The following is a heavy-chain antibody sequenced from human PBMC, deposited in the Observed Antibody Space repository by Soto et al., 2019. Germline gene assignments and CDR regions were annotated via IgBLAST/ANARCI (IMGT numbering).Heavy chain of an antibody. J-gene: IGHJ6*02. D-gene: IGHD2-2*01. CDR3: ARQAAYCSSTSCYFSHYGMDV. V-gene: IGHV5-51*01. CDR2: IYPGDSDT. CDR1: GYSFTSYW. Sequence: GESLKISCKGSGYSFTSYWIGWVRQMPGKGLEWMGIIYPGDSDTRYSPSFQGQVTISADKSISTAYLQWSSLKASDTAMYYCARQAAYCSSTSCYFSHYGMDVWGQGTTVTV.